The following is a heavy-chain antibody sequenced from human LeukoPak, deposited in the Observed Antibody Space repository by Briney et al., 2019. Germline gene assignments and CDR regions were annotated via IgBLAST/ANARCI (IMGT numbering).Heavy chain of an antibody. V-gene: IGHV5-51*01. CDR3: ARMIIPNDSVRK. J-gene: IGHJ4*02. CDR2: IYPGDSAT. Sequence: GESLKISCKGSGYTFTTYWIGWVRQMPGKGLEWMGIIYPGDSATRYSPSFQGQVTISADKSISTAYLQWSSLKASDTAMYYCARMIIPNDSVRKWGQGTLVTVSS. D-gene: IGHD3-16*01. CDR1: GYTFTTYW.